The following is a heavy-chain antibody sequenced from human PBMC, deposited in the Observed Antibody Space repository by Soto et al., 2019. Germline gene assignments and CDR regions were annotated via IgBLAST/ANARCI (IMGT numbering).Heavy chain of an antibody. CDR3: ARDTFGGAYDFWH. V-gene: IGHV3-66*01. CDR1: GFTVSNFY. Sequence: EVQLVESGGGLVQPGGSLRLSCAVSGFTVSNFYTTWVRQAPGKGLEWVSVISSGGSTYYADSVKGRFTISRDNSKNTLFLEMNSLRAGDTAVYYCARDTFGGAYDFWHGGQGTLVTVSS. D-gene: IGHD3-3*01. J-gene: IGHJ4*02. CDR2: ISSGGST.